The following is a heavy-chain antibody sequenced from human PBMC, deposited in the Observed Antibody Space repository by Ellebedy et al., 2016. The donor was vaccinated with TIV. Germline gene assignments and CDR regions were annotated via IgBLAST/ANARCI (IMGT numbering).Heavy chain of an antibody. Sequence: PGGSLRLSCAASGFTFSSYWMSWVRQAPGKGLEWVSSIESSGTYIYYADSAKGRFTISRDNAKNSLYLHMTSLRVEDTAVYYCAKSTVVNPEGDAYDIWGQGTEVTVSS. J-gene: IGHJ3*02. CDR1: GFTFSSYW. V-gene: IGHV3-21*06. CDR3: AKSTVVNPEGDAYDI. CDR2: IESSGTYI. D-gene: IGHD4-23*01.